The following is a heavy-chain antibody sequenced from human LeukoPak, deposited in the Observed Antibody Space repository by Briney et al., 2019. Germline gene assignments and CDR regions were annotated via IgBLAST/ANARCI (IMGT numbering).Heavy chain of an antibody. V-gene: IGHV3-66*01. Sequence: PGGSLRHSCAASEFSVGSNYMTWVRQAPGKGLEWVSLIYSGGSTYYADSVKGRFTISRDNSKNTLYLQMNSLRAEDTALYHCARGSWSPFDYWGQGTLVTVSS. J-gene: IGHJ4*02. CDR2: IYSGGST. D-gene: IGHD6-13*01. CDR1: EFSVGSNY. CDR3: ARGSWSPFDY.